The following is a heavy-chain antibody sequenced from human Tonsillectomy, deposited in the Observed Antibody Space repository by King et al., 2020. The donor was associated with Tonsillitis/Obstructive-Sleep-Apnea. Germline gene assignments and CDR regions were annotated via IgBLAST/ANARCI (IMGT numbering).Heavy chain of an antibody. Sequence: VQLVESGGGLVQPGGSLRLSCAASGFTFSSYAMTWVRQAPGKGLEWVSAISGSGGNTSCADSVKGRFTISRDNSKNTLYLQMNSLRAEDTAVYYCAKVQARGQQLVPLYYFDNWGQGTLVTVSS. CDR2: ISGSGGNT. D-gene: IGHD6-13*01. CDR3: AKVQARGQQLVPLYYFDN. CDR1: GFTFSSYA. J-gene: IGHJ4*02. V-gene: IGHV3-23*04.